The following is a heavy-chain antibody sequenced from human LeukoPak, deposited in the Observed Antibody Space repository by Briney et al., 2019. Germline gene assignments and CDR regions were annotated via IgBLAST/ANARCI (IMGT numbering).Heavy chain of an antibody. CDR1: GFIFSSYW. D-gene: IGHD3-9*01. CDR2: IEQDGTKK. V-gene: IGHV3-7*01. J-gene: IGHJ4*02. CDR3: AKDSGRRYFDWLFDY. Sequence: GGSLGLSCAASGFIFSSYWMTWVRQAPGKGLEWVANIEQDGTKKYYVDSVKGRFTISRDNAKNSLYLQMNSLRAEDTAVFYCAKDSGRRYFDWLFDYWGQGTLVTVSS.